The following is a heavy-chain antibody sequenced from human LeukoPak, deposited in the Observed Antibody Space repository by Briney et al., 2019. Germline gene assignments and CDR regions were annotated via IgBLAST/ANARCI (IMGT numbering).Heavy chain of an antibody. Sequence: ASVKVSCKVSGYTLTELAIHWVRQAPGKGLEWMGSLDPENAETLYAQKFQGRVTMSEDISTDTAYMELSSLRSEDTALYYCATARSVITFGGVIVTEVEYFQHWGQGTLVTVSS. CDR1: GYTLTELA. CDR2: LDPENAET. D-gene: IGHD3-16*02. J-gene: IGHJ1*01. CDR3: ATARSVITFGGVIVTEVEYFQH. V-gene: IGHV1-24*01.